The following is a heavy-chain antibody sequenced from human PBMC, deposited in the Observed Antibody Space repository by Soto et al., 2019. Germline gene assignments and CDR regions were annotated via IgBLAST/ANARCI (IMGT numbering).Heavy chain of an antibody. CDR3: ARRGLVPAASSHYYYGMDV. D-gene: IGHD2-2*01. CDR1: GGTFSSYA. V-gene: IGHV1-69*12. J-gene: IGHJ6*02. CDR2: IIPIFGTA. Sequence: QVQLVQSGAEVKKPGSSVKVSCKASGGTFSSYAISWVRQAPGQGLEWMGGIIPIFGTANYAQKFQGRVTITADESTSTAYMELSSLRSEDTAVYYCARRGLVPAASSHYYYGMDVWGQGTTVTVSS.